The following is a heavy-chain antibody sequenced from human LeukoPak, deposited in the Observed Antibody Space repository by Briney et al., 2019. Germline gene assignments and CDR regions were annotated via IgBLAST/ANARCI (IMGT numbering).Heavy chain of an antibody. CDR1: GGSISSYY. CDR3: ARRRKSSSWYGGMDY. V-gene: IGHV4-4*07. D-gene: IGHD6-13*01. Sequence: SETLSLTCTVSGGSISSYYWSWIRQPAGKGLEWIGRIYTSGSTNYNPSLKSRVTISVDTSKNQFSLKLSSVTAADTAVYYCARRRKSSSWYGGMDYWGQGTLVTVSS. CDR2: IYTSGST. J-gene: IGHJ4*02.